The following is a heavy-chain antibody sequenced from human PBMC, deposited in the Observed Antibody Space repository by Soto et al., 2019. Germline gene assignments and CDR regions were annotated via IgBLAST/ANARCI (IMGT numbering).Heavy chain of an antibody. D-gene: IGHD6-19*01. CDR1: GYSFTIYW. CDR2: IDPSDSYT. V-gene: IGHV5-10-1*01. CDR3: ATHSSGWNYYYGMDV. Sequence: PGESMKIACKGSGYSFTIYWISWVRQMPGKGLEWMGRIDPSDSYTNYSPSFQGHVTISADKSISTAYLQWSSLKASDTAMYYCATHSSGWNYYYGMDVWGQGTTVT. J-gene: IGHJ6*02.